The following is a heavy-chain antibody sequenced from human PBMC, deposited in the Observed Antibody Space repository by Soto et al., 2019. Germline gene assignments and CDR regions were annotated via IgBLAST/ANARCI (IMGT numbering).Heavy chain of an antibody. D-gene: IGHD3-3*01. J-gene: IGHJ3*02. CDR3: ARDVYDFWSGKIGDAFDI. CDR1: GYTFTSYG. CDR2: ISTYNGNT. Sequence: VASVKVSCKASGYTFTSYGISWVRQAPGQGLEWMGWISTYNGNTNYAQNLQGRVTMTTDTSTSTAYMELRSLRSDDTAVYYCARDVYDFWSGKIGDAFDIWGQGTMVTVSS. V-gene: IGHV1-18*04.